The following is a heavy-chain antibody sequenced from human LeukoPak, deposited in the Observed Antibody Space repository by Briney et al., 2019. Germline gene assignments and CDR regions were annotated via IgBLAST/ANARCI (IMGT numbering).Heavy chain of an antibody. CDR1: GGSISSSSYY. V-gene: IGHV4-39*01. CDR3: ARQGGY. Sequence: SETLSLTCTVSGGSISSSSYYWGWIRQPPGKGLEWIETIYYSGSTYYNPSLKSRVTISVDTSKTQFSLKLSSVTAADTAVYYCARQGGYWGQGTLVTVSS. J-gene: IGHJ4*02. CDR2: IYYSGST.